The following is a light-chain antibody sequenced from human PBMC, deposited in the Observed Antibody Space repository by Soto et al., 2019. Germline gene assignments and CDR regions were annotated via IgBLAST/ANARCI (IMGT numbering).Light chain of an antibody. Sequence: EIVLTQSPGTLSLSPGERATLSCRASQRVSSNYLAWYQQKPGQAPRLLIYGASSRATGIPDRFSGSGSGTDFTLTISRLEPEDFAVYYCHQYDSSPLTFGGGTKVEIK. J-gene: IGKJ4*01. V-gene: IGKV3-20*01. CDR3: HQYDSSPLT. CDR1: QRVSSNY. CDR2: GAS.